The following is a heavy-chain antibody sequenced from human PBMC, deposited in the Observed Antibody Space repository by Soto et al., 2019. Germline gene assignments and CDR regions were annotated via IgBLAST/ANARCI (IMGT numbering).Heavy chain of an antibody. J-gene: IGHJ4*02. CDR2: MTGSGGDI. D-gene: IGHD2-21*02. V-gene: IGHV3-23*01. Sequence: EVQLLESGGGLVQPGESLRLSCAASGFTFSIYAMMWVRQPPGKGQEWVAGMTGSGGDIRYADSVKGRFTISKDNSKNTRDLQMNSLRAEDTAMYYCAKDAVYGDGLWLAANWGQGTLVTVSS. CDR3: AKDAVYGDGLWLAAN. CDR1: GFTFSIYA.